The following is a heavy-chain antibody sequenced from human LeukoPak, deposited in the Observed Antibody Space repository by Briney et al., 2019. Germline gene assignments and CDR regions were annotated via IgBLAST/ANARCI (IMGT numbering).Heavy chain of an antibody. J-gene: IGHJ4*02. Sequence: PGRSLRLSCAASGFTFSNYAMTWVRQAPGKGLEWVSTISSSGDSTYYADSVKGRFTISRDNSKNTLFLHMNSLRADDTAVYYCAKYIYQRIPAAGSDYWGQGTLVTVSS. CDR1: GFTFSNYA. CDR2: ISSSGDST. D-gene: IGHD6-13*01. CDR3: AKYIYQRIPAAGSDY. V-gene: IGHV3-23*01.